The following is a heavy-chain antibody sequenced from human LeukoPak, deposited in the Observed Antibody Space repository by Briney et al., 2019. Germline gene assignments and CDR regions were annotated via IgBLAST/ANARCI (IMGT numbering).Heavy chain of an antibody. V-gene: IGHV3-23*01. D-gene: IGHD4-17*01. CDR1: GFTFSTFA. J-gene: IGHJ3*01. Sequence: SGGSLRLSCAGSGFTFSTFAMTWVRRAPGKGLEWLSSITGSSSTTYYADSVKGRFSISRDNSRNTLYLHMNTLRADDTAVYYCGRDPYGDYVGAFEFWGQGTTVTVSS. CDR2: ITGSSSTT. CDR3: GRDPYGDYVGAFEF.